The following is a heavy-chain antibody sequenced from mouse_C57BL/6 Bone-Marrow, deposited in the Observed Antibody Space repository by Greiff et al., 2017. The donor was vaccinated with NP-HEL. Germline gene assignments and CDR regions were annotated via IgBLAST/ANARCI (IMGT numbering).Heavy chain of an antibody. CDR2: IYPGNSDT. CDR3: TRRRFYSNYVFAY. J-gene: IGHJ3*01. Sequence: VQLQQSGTVLARPGASVKMSCKTSGYTFTSYWMHWVKQRPGQGLEWIGAIYPGNSDTSYNQKFKGKAKLTAVTSASTAYMELSSLTNEDSAVYYCTRRRFYSNYVFAYWGQGTLVTVSA. V-gene: IGHV1-5*01. D-gene: IGHD2-5*01. CDR1: GYTFTSYW.